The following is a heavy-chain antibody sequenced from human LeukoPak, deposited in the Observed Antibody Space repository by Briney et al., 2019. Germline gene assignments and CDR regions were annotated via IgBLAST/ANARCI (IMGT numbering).Heavy chain of an antibody. CDR1: GYSLRELN. CDR3: ARDRGVPAVFDY. CDR2: LNPEEGET. V-gene: IGHV1-24*01. J-gene: IGHJ4*02. D-gene: IGHD3-10*01. Sequence: ASVKVSCKVSGYSLRELNMHWLRQAPGKGPEWMGGLNPEEGETIYAQKFQGRVTMTEDTSTDTAYMELSSLTSEDTAVYYCARDRGVPAVFDYWGQGTLITVSS.